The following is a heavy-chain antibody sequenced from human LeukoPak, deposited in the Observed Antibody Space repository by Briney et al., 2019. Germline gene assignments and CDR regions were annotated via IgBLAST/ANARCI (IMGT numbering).Heavy chain of an antibody. J-gene: IGHJ4*02. CDR3: ARAPYYYDSSGYYYPFDY. CDR2: IYYSGST. V-gene: IGHV4-31*03. D-gene: IGHD3-22*01. CDR1: GGSISSSSYY. Sequence: SETLSLTCTVSGGSISSSSYYWSWIRQHPGKGLEWIGYIYYSGSTYYNPPLKSRVTISVDTSKNQFSLKLSSVTAADTAVYYCARAPYYYDSSGYYYPFDYWGQGTLVTVSS.